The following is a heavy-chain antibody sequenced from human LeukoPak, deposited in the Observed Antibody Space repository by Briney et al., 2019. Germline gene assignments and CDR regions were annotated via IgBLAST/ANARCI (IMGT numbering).Heavy chain of an antibody. V-gene: IGHV4-4*07. CDR3: ATAGVYQRNWYFDL. Sequence: SETLSLTCTVSGGSISSYYWSWIRQPAGKGLEWIGRIYTSGSTNYNPSLKSRVTMSVDTSENQFSLKLSSVTAADTAVYYCATAGVYQRNWYFDLWGRGTLVTVSS. CDR1: GGSISSYY. D-gene: IGHD2-8*01. J-gene: IGHJ2*01. CDR2: IYTSGST.